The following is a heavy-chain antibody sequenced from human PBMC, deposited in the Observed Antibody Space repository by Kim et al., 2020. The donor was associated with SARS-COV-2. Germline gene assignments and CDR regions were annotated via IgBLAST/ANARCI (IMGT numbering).Heavy chain of an antibody. V-gene: IGHV3-23*01. CDR2: IRGSGGST. CDR3: ANNRGYYDSSGYSN. CDR1: GFTFSNYA. Sequence: GGSLRLSCAASGFTFSNYAMSWVRQAPGKGLEWVSAIRGSGGSTYYADSVKGRFTISRDNSKNTLYLQMNSLRAEDTAVYYCANNRGYYDSSGYSNWGQGTLVTVSS. J-gene: IGHJ4*02. D-gene: IGHD3-22*01.